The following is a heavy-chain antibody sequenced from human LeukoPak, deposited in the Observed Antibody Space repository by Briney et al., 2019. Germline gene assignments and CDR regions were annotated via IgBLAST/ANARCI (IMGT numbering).Heavy chain of an antibody. Sequence: ASVKVSCKASGYTFTGYYMHWVRQAPGQGLEWMGWINPNSGGTNYAQKFQGRVTMTRDTSISTAYMELSRLRSDDTAVYYCARGSPRMITFGGVIFTLSFDYWGQGTLVTVSS. J-gene: IGHJ4*02. CDR1: GYTFTGYY. CDR3: ARGSPRMITFGGVIFTLSFDY. D-gene: IGHD3-16*02. CDR2: INPNSGGT. V-gene: IGHV1-2*02.